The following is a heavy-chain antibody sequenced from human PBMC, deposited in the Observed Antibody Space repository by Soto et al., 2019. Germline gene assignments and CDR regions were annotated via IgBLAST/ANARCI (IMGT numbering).Heavy chain of an antibody. Sequence: SETLSLTCTVSNGSISSNFWTWIRQPPGKGLEWIGYIYNSVNTNYNPSLKSRVTISVDTSKNQLSLRLSSVTAADTAVYYCARSDSGSFSFDYWGRGTLVTVSS. V-gene: IGHV4-59*01. CDR2: IYNSVNT. D-gene: IGHD1-26*01. J-gene: IGHJ4*02. CDR3: ARSDSGSFSFDY. CDR1: NGSISSNF.